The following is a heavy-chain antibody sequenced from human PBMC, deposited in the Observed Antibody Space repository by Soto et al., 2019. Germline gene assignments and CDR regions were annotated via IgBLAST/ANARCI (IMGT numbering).Heavy chain of an antibody. V-gene: IGHV1-2*04. CDR1: GYTFTSYA. CDR2: INPNSGGT. J-gene: IGHJ6*03. CDR3: ARGGVVYYYYHMDV. D-gene: IGHD2-15*01. Sequence: ASVKVSCKACGYTFTSYAMHWVRQAPGQRLEWMGWINPNSGGTNYAQKFQGWVTMTRDTSISTAYMELSRLRSDDTAVYYCARGGVVYYYYHMDVWGKGTTVTVSS.